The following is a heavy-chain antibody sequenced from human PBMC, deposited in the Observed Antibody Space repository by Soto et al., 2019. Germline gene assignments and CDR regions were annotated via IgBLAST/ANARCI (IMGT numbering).Heavy chain of an antibody. J-gene: IGHJ5*02. CDR1: GGTLSSYP. CDR3: ARLGAYYQSLDP. V-gene: IGHV1-69*13. CDR2: IIPIFGTA. Sequence: GAPVKVSCKAPGGTLSSYPISWLRQAPGQGLEWMGGIIPIFGTANYAQKFQGRVTITADESTSTAYMELNSVTAADTAVYYCARLGAYYQSLDPWGPGTLVTVSS. D-gene: IGHD2-21*01.